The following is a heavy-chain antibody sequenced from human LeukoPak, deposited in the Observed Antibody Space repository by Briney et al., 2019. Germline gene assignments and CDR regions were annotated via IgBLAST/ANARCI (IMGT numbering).Heavy chain of an antibody. J-gene: IGHJ4*02. D-gene: IGHD4-23*01. CDR3: ARGGNSAFDY. CDR2: IYYSGST. V-gene: IGHV4-59*01. Sequence: PSETPSLTCTVSGGSISSYYWSWIRQPPGKGLEWIGYIYYSGSTNYNPSLKSRVTISVDTSKNQFSLKLSSVTAADTAVYYCARGGNSAFDYWGQGTLVTVSS. CDR1: GGSISSYY.